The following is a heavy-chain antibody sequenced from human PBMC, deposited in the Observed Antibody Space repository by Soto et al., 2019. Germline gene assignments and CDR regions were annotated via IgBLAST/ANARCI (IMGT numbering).Heavy chain of an antibody. D-gene: IGHD5-18*01. Sequence: QVQLVQSGAEVKKPGSSVKVSCKASGGTFSSYAISWVRQAPGQGLEWMGGIIPIFGTANYAQKFQGRVTITADESTSTAYMELSSLRSEDTAVYYCARDSSYGSSYYYYYGMGVWGHGTTVTVSS. V-gene: IGHV1-69*01. CDR3: ARDSSYGSSYYYYYGMGV. CDR2: IIPIFGTA. J-gene: IGHJ6*02. CDR1: GGTFSSYA.